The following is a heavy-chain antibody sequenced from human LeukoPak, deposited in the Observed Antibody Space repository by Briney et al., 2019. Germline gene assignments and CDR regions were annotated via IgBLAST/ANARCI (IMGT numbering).Heavy chain of an antibody. CDR3: AKDRGYFDY. CDR2: ISFDGSNK. Sequence: GGSLRLSCAASGFIFNNYGMHWVRQTPGKGLEWVAVISFDGSNKYCADSVKGRFTISRDNSNNTLYLQMNSLKTEDTGIYFCAKDRGYFDYWGQGTLVTVSS. CDR1: GFIFNNYG. D-gene: IGHD3-10*01. J-gene: IGHJ4*02. V-gene: IGHV3-30*18.